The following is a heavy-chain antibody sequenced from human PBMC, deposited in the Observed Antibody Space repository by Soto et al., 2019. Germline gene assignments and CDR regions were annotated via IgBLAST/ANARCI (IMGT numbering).Heavy chain of an antibody. Sequence: ASVKVSCKASGYTFTSYAIHWVRQAPGQRLEWMGWINAGNGNTKYSQKFQGRVTITRDTSASTAYMELSSLRSEDTAVYYCARENSSGWYGAFDIWGQGTMVTVSS. CDR1: GYTFTSYA. CDR2: INAGNGNT. V-gene: IGHV1-3*01. J-gene: IGHJ3*02. D-gene: IGHD6-19*01. CDR3: ARENSSGWYGAFDI.